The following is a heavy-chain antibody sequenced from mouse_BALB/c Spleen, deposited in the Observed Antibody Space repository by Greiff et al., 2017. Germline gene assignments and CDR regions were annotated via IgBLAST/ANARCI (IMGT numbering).Heavy chain of an antibody. CDR1: GFSLTSYG. V-gene: IGHV2-9*02. D-gene: IGHD1-1*01. Sequence: QVQLKESGPGLVAPSQSLSITCTVSGFSLTSYGVHWVRQPPGKGLEWLGVIWAGGSTNYNSALMSRLSISKDNSKSQVFLKMNSLQTDDTAMYYCARRDYGSSYGAMDYWGQGTSVTVSS. CDR3: ARRDYGSSYGAMDY. CDR2: IWAGGST. J-gene: IGHJ4*01.